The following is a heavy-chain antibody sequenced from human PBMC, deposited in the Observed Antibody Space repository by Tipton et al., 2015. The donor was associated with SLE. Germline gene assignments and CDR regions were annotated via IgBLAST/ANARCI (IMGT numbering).Heavy chain of an antibody. CDR2: IYHSGST. CDR1: GDSISSGGYS. Sequence: TLSLTCTVSGDSISSGGYSWNWIRQPPGKGLEWIGYIYHSGSTYYNPSLKSRVTISVDRSKNQFSLKLSSVTAADTAVYYCARGGGSSSGRWFDPWGQGTLVTVSS. D-gene: IGHD6-6*01. V-gene: IGHV4-30-2*01. J-gene: IGHJ5*02. CDR3: ARGGGSSSGRWFDP.